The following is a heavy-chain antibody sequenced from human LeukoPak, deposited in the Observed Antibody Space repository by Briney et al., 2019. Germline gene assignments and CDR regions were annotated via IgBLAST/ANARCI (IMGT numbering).Heavy chain of an antibody. Sequence: SETLSLTCTVSGGSISSYYWSWIRQPPGKGLEWIGYIYYSGSTNYNPSLKSRVTISVDTSKTQFSLKLSSVTAADTAVYYCARHGPSVSLDYWGQGTQVTVSS. CDR3: ARHGPSVSLDY. V-gene: IGHV4-59*08. CDR2: IYYSGST. CDR1: GGSISSYY. D-gene: IGHD2-8*01. J-gene: IGHJ4*02.